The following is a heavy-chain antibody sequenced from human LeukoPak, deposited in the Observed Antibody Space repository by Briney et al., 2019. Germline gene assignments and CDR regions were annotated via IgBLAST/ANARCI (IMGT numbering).Heavy chain of an antibody. D-gene: IGHD6-13*01. J-gene: IGHJ6*03. CDR3: ARDDRVAAADHSPLVEYYYYMDV. V-gene: IGHV3-48*01. CDR1: GFTFSSYS. Sequence: RPGGSLRLSCAASGFTFSSYSMNWVRQAPGKGLEWVSNISSSSSTIYYADSVKGRFTISRDNAKNSLYLQMNSLRAEDTAVYYCARDDRVAAADHSPLVEYYYYMDVWGKGTTVTVSS. CDR2: ISSSSSTI.